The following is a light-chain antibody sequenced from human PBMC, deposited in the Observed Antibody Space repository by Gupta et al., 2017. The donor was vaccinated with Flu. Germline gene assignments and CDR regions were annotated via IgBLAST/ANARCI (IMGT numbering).Light chain of an antibody. CDR3: QRNDDTPYT. J-gene: IGKJ2*01. Sequence: SLSASVGDRVILTCRASQTIGNYLNWYQQEPGKAPNLLIYAASNLQSGVPSRFSGSGSGTDFTLTISRLRPEDFATYYCQRNDDTPYTFGQGTKMEIK. CDR2: AAS. V-gene: IGKV1-39*01. CDR1: QTIGNY.